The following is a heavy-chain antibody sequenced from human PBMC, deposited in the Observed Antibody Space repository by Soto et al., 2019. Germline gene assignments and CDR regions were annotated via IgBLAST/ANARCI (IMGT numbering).Heavy chain of an antibody. J-gene: IGHJ5*02. CDR3: ARVLKLGVTTGKTNWFDP. Sequence: SETLSLTCAVYGGAFSGDYGRWIRQPPGKGREGVGEMNHSGSTNYNPSLKSRVTISVDTSKNQFSLKLSAVTAADTAVYYCARVLKLGVTTGKTNWFDPCGQGTLVTVSS. CDR1: GGAFSGDY. D-gene: IGHD4-4*01. CDR2: MNHSGST. V-gene: IGHV4-34*01.